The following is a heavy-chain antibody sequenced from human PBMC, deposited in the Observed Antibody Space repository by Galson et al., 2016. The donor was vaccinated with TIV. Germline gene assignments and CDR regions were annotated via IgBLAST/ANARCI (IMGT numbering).Heavy chain of an antibody. CDR3: ARLPIGKCTSMTCYMWGYLDY. J-gene: IGHJ4*02. Sequence: QSGAEVKKPGESLKISCKGSGYSFTTHWIGWVRQMPGKGLEWMGVIYPADSDTRYSPSFQGQVSISADKSISTAYLQWSSLKASDTAIYYCARLPIGKCTSMTCYMWGYLDYWGQGTPVTVSS. V-gene: IGHV5-51*03. CDR2: IYPADSDT. CDR1: GYSFTTHW. D-gene: IGHD2-2*02.